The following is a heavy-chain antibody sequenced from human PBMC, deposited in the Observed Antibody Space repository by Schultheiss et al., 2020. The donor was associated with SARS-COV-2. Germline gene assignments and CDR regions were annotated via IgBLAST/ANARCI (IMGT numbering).Heavy chain of an antibody. CDR1: GFTFSNAW. D-gene: IGHD3-22*01. CDR3: ARVHYYDSSGYVL. V-gene: IGHV3-7*01. J-gene: IGHJ4*02. Sequence: GESLKISCAASGFTFSNAWMSWVRQAPGKGLEWVANIKQDGSEKYYVDSVKGRFTISRDNAKNSLYLQMNSLRAEDTAVYYCARVHYYDSSGYVLWGQGTLVTVSS. CDR2: IKQDGSEK.